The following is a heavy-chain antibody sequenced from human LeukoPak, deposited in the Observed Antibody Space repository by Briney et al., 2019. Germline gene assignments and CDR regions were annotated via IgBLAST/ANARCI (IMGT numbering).Heavy chain of an antibody. CDR1: GYTFTDYY. J-gene: IGHJ4*02. CDR3: AIYPPRYDSSGYFSGGMNY. CDR2: VDPEDGET. V-gene: IGHV1-69-2*01. D-gene: IGHD3-22*01. Sequence: ASVKVSCKVSGYTFTDYYMHWVQQAPGKGLEWMGLVDPEDGETIYAEKFQGRVTITADTSTDTAYMELSSLRSEDTAVYYCAIYPPRYDSSGYFSGGMNYWGQGTLVTVSS.